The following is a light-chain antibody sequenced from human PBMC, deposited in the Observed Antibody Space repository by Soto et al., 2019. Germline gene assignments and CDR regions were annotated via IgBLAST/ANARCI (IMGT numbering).Light chain of an antibody. V-gene: IGLV1-44*01. J-gene: IGLJ7*01. CDR3: AAWDDSLNASV. CDR1: SSNVGSNT. Sequence: QSVLTQPPSASGAPGQRVTISCSGSSSNVGSNTVSWYQQFPGTAPKLLIYSNNKRPSGVPDRFSGSKSGTSASLAISGLQSEDEADYYCAAWDDSLNASVFGGGTKLTVL. CDR2: SNN.